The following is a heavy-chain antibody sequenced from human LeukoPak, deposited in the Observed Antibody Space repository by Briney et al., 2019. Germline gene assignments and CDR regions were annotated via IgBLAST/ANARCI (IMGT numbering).Heavy chain of an antibody. Sequence: GGSLRLSCTASGLTFSTSGFNWVRQAPGKGLEWVSVIYSGGSTYYADSVKGRFTISRDNSKNTLYLQMNSLRAEDTAVYYCARVIMDDFWSGYYDYWGQGTLVTVSS. D-gene: IGHD3-3*01. CDR1: GLTFSTSG. CDR3: ARVIMDDFWSGYYDY. CDR2: IYSGGST. V-gene: IGHV3-66*02. J-gene: IGHJ4*02.